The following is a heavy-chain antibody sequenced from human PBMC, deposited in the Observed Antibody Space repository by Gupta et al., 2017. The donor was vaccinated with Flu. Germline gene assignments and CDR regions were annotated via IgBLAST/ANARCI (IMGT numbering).Heavy chain of an antibody. CDR1: GGSISSYY. V-gene: IGHV4-59*01. Sequence: QVQLQESGPGLVKPSETLSLTCTVSGGSISSYYWSWIRQPPGKGLEWIGYIYYSGSTNYNPSLKSRVTISVDTSKNQFSLKLSSVTAADTAVYYCARGGIAVAGITDYWGQGTLVTVSS. D-gene: IGHD6-19*01. CDR3: ARGGIAVAGITDY. J-gene: IGHJ4*02. CDR2: IYYSGST.